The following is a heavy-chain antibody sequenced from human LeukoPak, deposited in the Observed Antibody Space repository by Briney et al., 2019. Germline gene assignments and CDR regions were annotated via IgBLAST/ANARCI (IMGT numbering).Heavy chain of an antibody. CDR2: ISYDGTNK. J-gene: IGHJ4*02. Sequence: GGSLRLSCAASGFTFSSYEMHWVRQAPGKGLEWVTLISYDGTNKYYADSVEGRFTVSRDNSNNTVFLQMHSLSAEDTAVYYCARVSGCSGGICTSLKYWGQGTLVTVSS. CDR3: ARVSGCSGGICTSLKY. V-gene: IGHV3-30*04. CDR1: GFTFSSYE. D-gene: IGHD2-15*01.